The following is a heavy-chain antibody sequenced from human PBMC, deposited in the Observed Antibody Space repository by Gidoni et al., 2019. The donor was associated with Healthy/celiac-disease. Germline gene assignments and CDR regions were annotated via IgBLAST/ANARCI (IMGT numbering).Heavy chain of an antibody. CDR3: ARGQGVKYGMDV. Sequence: QVQLQQWGAGLLKPSETLSLTCAVYGGSFSGYYWSWIRQPPGKGLEWIGEINHSGSTNYNPSLKSRVTISVDTSKNQFSLKLSSVTAADTAVYYCARGQGVKYGMDVWGQGTTVTVSS. V-gene: IGHV4-34*01. CDR2: INHSGST. D-gene: IGHD3-10*01. J-gene: IGHJ6*02. CDR1: GGSFSGYY.